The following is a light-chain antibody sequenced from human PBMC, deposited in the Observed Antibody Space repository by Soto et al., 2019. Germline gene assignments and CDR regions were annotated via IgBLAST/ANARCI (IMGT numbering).Light chain of an antibody. CDR2: DVS. J-gene: IGLJ1*01. CDR1: RSDVGGYNY. V-gene: IGLV2-14*01. Sequence: QSVLTQPASVSGSPGQSITISCTGTRSDVGGYNYVSWYQQHPGKAPKLMIYDVSNRPSGVSNRFSGSKSGNTASLTISGLQAEDEADYYCSLYTSSSTPFYVFGTGTKVTVL. CDR3: SLYTSSSTPFYV.